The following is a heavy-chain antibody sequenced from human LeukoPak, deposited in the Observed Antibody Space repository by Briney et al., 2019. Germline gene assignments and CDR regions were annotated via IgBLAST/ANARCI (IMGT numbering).Heavy chain of an antibody. J-gene: IGHJ4*02. CDR3: ARSPFTMVRGPIGYYFDY. Sequence: GASVKVSCKASGYTFTSYGISWVRQAPGQGLEWMGWISAYNGNTSYAQELQGRVTMTTDTSTSTAYMELRSLRSDDTAVYYCARSPFTMVRGPIGYYFDYWGQGTLVTVSS. CDR2: ISAYNGNT. D-gene: IGHD3-10*01. V-gene: IGHV1-18*04. CDR1: GYTFTSYG.